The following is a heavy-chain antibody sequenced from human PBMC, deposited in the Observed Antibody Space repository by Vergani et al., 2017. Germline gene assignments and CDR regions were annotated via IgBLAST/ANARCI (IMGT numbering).Heavy chain of an antibody. V-gene: IGHV1-69*02. J-gene: IGHJ3*02. Sequence: QVQLVQSGAEVKKPGSSVKVSCKAFGGTFNSYTISWVRQAPGQGLEWMGRIIPILDISNYAQKFQGRVTITADKSTSTAYTELSSLRSEDTAVYYCARVPSARVGATFAFDIWGQGTVVTVSS. CDR1: GGTFNSYT. D-gene: IGHD1-26*01. CDR2: IIPILDIS. CDR3: ARVPSARVGATFAFDI.